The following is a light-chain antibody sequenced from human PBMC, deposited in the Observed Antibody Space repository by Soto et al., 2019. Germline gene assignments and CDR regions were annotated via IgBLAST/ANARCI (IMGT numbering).Light chain of an antibody. CDR1: QSTSTW. J-gene: IGKJ1*01. CDR3: QQYGRYRT. Sequence: DIQMTQSPSTLSASVGDRVTITCRASQSTSTWLAWYQHKPGKAPNLLIYKASSLESGVPSRFSGSGSGTEVTLTISSLQPDDVETYYCQQYGRYRTFGQVTKVEIK. CDR2: KAS. V-gene: IGKV1-5*03.